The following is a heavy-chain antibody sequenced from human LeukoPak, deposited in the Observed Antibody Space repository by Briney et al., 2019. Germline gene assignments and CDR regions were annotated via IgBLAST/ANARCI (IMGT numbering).Heavy chain of an antibody. D-gene: IGHD3-22*01. CDR2: ISGSGGST. CDR3: AKAHNYYDSSGQFDY. Sequence: SGGSLILSCAASGFTFSSYAMSWVRQAPGKGLEWVSAISGSGGSTYYADSVKGRFTISRDNSKNTLYLQMNSLRAEDTAVYYCAKAHNYYDSSGQFDYWGQGTLVTVSS. J-gene: IGHJ4*02. V-gene: IGHV3-23*01. CDR1: GFTFSSYA.